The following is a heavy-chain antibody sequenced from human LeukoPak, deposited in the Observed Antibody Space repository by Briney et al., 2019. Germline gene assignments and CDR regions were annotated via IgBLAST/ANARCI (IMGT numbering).Heavy chain of an antibody. CDR1: GGTFSSYA. J-gene: IGHJ5*02. Sequence: ASVKVSCKASGGTFSSYAISWVRQAPGQGLEWMGRIIPILGIANYAQKFQGRVTITADKSTSTAYMELSSLRSEDTAVYYCARYSSANWFDPWGQGTLVTVSS. CDR2: IIPILGIA. CDR3: ARYSSANWFDP. V-gene: IGHV1-69*04. D-gene: IGHD6-19*01.